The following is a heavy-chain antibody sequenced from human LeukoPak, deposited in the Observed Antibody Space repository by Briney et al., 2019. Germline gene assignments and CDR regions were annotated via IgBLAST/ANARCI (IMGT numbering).Heavy chain of an antibody. CDR2: INPQTGDT. V-gene: IGHV1-2*02. CDR1: GHTFSDSY. Sequence: ASVKLSCKTSGHTFSDSYVHWVRQAPGQGPEWMGWINPQTGDTDYAQKFQDRVTLTTDTSTNTVYMDLTSLRYDDTAIYFCARGNFRGDGDINYWGQGTLVTVTS. CDR3: ARGNFRGDGDINY. D-gene: IGHD1-7*01. J-gene: IGHJ4*02.